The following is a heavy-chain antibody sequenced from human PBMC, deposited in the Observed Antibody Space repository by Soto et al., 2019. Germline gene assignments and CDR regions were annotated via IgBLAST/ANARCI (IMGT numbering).Heavy chain of an antibody. J-gene: IGHJ4*02. CDR1: GFSLSTSGMR. Sequence: SGPTLVNPTQTLTLTCTFSGFSLSTSGMRVSWIRQPPGKALEWLARIDWDDDKFYSTSLKTRLTISKDASKNQVVLTMTNMDPVDTATYYCARTHSSGWTFGYWGQGTLVTVSS. CDR2: IDWDDDK. V-gene: IGHV2-70*04. CDR3: ARTHSSGWTFGY. D-gene: IGHD6-19*01.